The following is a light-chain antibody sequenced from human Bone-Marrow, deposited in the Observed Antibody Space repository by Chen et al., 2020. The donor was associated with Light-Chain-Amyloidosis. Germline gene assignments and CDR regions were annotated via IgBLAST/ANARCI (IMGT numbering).Light chain of an antibody. CDR3: QSYQGSSQGV. J-gene: IGLJ3*02. Sequence: NFMLTQPHSVSESPGKTVIISCTRSSGSIATNYVQWYQQRPGSSPTTVIYEDDQRPSGVPDRFSGSIDRSSYSASLTISGLKTEDEADYYCQSYQGSSQGVFGGGTKLPVL. CDR1: SGSIATNY. CDR2: EDD. V-gene: IGLV6-57*01.